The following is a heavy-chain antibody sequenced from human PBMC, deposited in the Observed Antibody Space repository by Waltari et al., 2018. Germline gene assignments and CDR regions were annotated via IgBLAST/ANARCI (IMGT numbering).Heavy chain of an antibody. D-gene: IGHD6-6*01. Sequence: QITLKESGPTLVKPTQTLTLTCTFSGFSLSTSGVGVGWIRQPPGKALEWLALLYWNDDKRYSPSLKSRLTITKDTSKNQVVLTMTNMDPVDTATYYCAHTWDPRDVEYSSSGWFDPWGQGTLVTVSS. V-gene: IGHV2-5*01. CDR3: AHTWDPRDVEYSSSGWFDP. CDR2: LYWNDDK. CDR1: GFSLSTSGVG. J-gene: IGHJ5*02.